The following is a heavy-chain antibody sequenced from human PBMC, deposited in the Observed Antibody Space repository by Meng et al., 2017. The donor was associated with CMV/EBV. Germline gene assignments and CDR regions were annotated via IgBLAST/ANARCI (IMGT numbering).Heavy chain of an antibody. Sequence: HITLKESAPTLVKPTQTLTLTCTFSGFSLSTSGVGVGWIRQPPGKALEWLALIYWDDDKRYSPSLKSRLTITKDTSKNQVVLTMTNMDPVDTATYYCAHLDTAKLHFDYWGQGTLVTVSS. CDR1: GFSLSTSGVG. D-gene: IGHD5-18*01. CDR3: AHLDTAKLHFDY. J-gene: IGHJ4*02. V-gene: IGHV2-5*02. CDR2: IYWDDDK.